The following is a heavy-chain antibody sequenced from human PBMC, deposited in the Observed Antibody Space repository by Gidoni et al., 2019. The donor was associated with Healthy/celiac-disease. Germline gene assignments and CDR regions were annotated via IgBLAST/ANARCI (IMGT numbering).Heavy chain of an antibody. Sequence: EVQLVQSGAEVKTPGASLRISCTGSGYSFTSYWISWVRQMPGKGLEWMGRIDPSDSYTNYTPSFQGHVTISADKSISTAYLQWSSLKASDTAMYYCARQGLWFGELITFDPWGQGTLVTVSS. D-gene: IGHD3-10*01. CDR1: GYSFTSYW. CDR2: IDPSDSYT. V-gene: IGHV5-10-1*03. CDR3: ARQGLWFGELITFDP. J-gene: IGHJ5*02.